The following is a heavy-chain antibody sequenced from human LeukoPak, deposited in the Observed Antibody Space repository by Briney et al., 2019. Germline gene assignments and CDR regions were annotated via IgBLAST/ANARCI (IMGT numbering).Heavy chain of an antibody. CDR3: ARGEEGGATGY. CDR1: GGSISSYY. Sequence: SETLSLTCTVSGGSISSYYWSWIRQPPGKGLEWIGYIYYSGSTNYNPSLKSRVTISVDTSKNQFSLKLSSVTAADTAVYYCARGEEGGATGYWGQGTLVTVSS. D-gene: IGHD1-26*01. V-gene: IGHV4-59*01. CDR2: IYYSGST. J-gene: IGHJ4*02.